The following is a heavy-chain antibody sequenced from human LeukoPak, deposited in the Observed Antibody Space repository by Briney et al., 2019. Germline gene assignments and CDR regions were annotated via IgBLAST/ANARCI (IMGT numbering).Heavy chain of an antibody. D-gene: IGHD1-26*01. J-gene: IGHJ6*03. CDR3: AKSGSYRGYYYMDV. CDR2: ISGSAGST. CDR1: GFTFSSYA. Sequence: PGGSLRLSCAASGFTFSSYAMSWVRQAPGKGLEWVSAISGSAGSTYYADSVKGRFTISRDNSKNTLYLHMNSLRAEDTAVYYCAKSGSYRGYYYMDVWGKGTTVTVSS. V-gene: IGHV3-23*01.